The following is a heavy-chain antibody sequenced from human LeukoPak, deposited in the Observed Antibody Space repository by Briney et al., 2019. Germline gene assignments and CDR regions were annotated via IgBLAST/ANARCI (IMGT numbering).Heavy chain of an antibody. CDR3: ARDQARTIVVVINGLDY. CDR1: GYTFTSYY. J-gene: IGHJ4*02. V-gene: IGHV1-46*01. D-gene: IGHD3-22*01. Sequence: GASVKVSCKASGYTFTSYYMHWVRQAPGQGLEWMGIINPSGGSTSYAQKFQGRVTMTRDTSTSTVYMELSSLRSEDTAVYYCARDQARTIVVVINGLDYWGQGTLVTVSS. CDR2: INPSGGST.